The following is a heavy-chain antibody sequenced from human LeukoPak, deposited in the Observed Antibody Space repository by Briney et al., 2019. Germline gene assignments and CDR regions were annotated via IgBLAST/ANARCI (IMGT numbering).Heavy chain of an antibody. CDR1: GGSVSSGSYY. CDR2: MYYRGSN. V-gene: IGHV4-61*01. Sequence: PSETLSLTCTVSGGSVSSGSYYWSWIRQSPGKGLEYIGCMYYRGSNKYSPSLKSRVTISVDTSKNQFSLKLSSVTAADTALYYCARGPGTWYYYWGQGTLVTVSS. CDR3: ARGPGTWYYY. J-gene: IGHJ4*02. D-gene: IGHD6-13*01.